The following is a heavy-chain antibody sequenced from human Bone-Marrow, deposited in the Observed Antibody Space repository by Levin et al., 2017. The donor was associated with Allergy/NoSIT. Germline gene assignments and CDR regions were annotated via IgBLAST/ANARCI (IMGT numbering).Heavy chain of an antibody. CDR2: IYTSGST. V-gene: IGHV4-61*02. D-gene: IGHD4-17*01. CDR3: ARGPSRGLYGDGEPVDY. CDR1: GGSISSGSYY. J-gene: IGHJ4*02. Sequence: SETLSLTCTVSGGSISSGSYYWSWIRQPAGKGLEWIGRIYTSGSTNYNPSLKSRVTISVDTSKNQFSLKLSSVTAADTAVYYCARGPSRGLYGDGEPVDYWGQGTLVTVSS.